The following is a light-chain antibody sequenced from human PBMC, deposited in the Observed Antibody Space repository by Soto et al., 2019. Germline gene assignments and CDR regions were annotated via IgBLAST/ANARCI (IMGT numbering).Light chain of an antibody. CDR1: HSLLHITGETF. V-gene: IGKV2D-29*02. CDR3: MPSTQLPPT. Sequence: DVLMTQTPHPLSVAPGQPASISCKSRHSLLHITGETFLFWYLQKPGQSPQLMIYEVSTRVSGVTDRFSGSGSGTDFTLEISRVETDDVGIYYCMPSTQLPPTFGTGTRLEI. CDR2: EVS. J-gene: IGKJ5*01.